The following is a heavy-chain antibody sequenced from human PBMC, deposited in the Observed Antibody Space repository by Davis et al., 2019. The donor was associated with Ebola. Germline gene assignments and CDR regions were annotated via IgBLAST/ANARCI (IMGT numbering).Heavy chain of an antibody. CDR1: GGSISSYY. Sequence: MPSETLSLTCTVSGGSISSYYWSWFRQPPGKGLEWIGYIYYSGSTNYNPSLKSRVTISVDTSKNQFSLKLSSVTAADTAVYYCARQLGSSSVWGQGTLVTVSS. V-gene: IGHV4-59*08. D-gene: IGHD6-6*01. CDR3: ARQLGSSSV. CDR2: IYYSGST. J-gene: IGHJ4*02.